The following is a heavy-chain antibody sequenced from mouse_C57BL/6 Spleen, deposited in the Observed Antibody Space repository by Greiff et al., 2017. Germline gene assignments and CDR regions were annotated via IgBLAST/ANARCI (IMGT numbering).Heavy chain of an antibody. D-gene: IGHD1-1*01. CDR1: GYSFTDYN. J-gene: IGHJ2*01. V-gene: IGHV14-1*01. CDR3: TRNYYGSSRGVFDY. Sequence: VQLKQSGPELVKPGASVKISCKASGYSFTDYNMNWVKQRPEQGLEWIGRIDPEDGDTAYAPKFQGKATMTADTSSNTAYLQLSSLTSEDTAVYYCTRNYYGSSRGVFDYWGQGTTLTVSS. CDR2: IDPEDGDT.